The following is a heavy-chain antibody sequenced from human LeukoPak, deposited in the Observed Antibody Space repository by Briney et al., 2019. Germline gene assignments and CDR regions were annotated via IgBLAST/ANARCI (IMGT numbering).Heavy chain of an antibody. J-gene: IGHJ4*02. D-gene: IGHD3-16*02. Sequence: GASVKVSCKASGGTFSSYAISWVRQAPGQGLEWMGGIIPIFGTANYAQKFQGRVTITADEPTSTAYMELSSLRSEDTAVYYCASSAVGRLRLVELSLAQSHDYWGQGTLVTVSS. CDR3: ASSAVGRLRLVELSLAQSHDY. CDR1: GGTFSSYA. CDR2: IIPIFGTA. V-gene: IGHV1-69*13.